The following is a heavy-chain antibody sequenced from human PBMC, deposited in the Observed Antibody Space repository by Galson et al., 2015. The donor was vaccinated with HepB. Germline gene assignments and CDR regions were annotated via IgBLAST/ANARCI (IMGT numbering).Heavy chain of an antibody. CDR3: ANPLRYNGNYPRVDYVSSDMHV. CDR2: ISYDGSNE. D-gene: IGHD1-7*01. CDR1: GFTFSSYA. Sequence: SLRLSCAASGFTFSSYAMHWVRQAPGKGLEWVAVISYDGSNEFYADSVKGRFTISRDNSKSTMYLQMNSLRAEDTAVYYCANPLRYNGNYPRVDYVSSDMHVWGQGTTVTVSS. J-gene: IGHJ6*02. V-gene: IGHV3-30-3*01.